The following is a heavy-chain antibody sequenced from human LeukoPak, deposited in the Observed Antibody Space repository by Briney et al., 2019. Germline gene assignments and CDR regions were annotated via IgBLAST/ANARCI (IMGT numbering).Heavy chain of an antibody. CDR1: GFTFSSYV. V-gene: IGHV3-23*01. CDR3: AKSHSSGWFLFDS. J-gene: IGHJ4*02. D-gene: IGHD6-19*01. Sequence: AGGSLRLSCAASGFTFSSYVMSWVRQAPGKGLEWVSVITGSGGSISYADSVKGRFTISRDSSKNSLYLQMNSLRAEDTALYYCAKSHSSGWFLFDSWGQGTLVTVSS. CDR2: ITGSGGSI.